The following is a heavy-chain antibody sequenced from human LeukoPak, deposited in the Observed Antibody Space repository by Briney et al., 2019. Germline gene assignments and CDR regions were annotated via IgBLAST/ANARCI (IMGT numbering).Heavy chain of an antibody. V-gene: IGHV1-46*01. Sequence: ASVKVSCKASGYTFTRYYMHWVRQAPGQGLEWMGIIHPSSGSTSYAQKFEGRVTLTRDTSTSTVYMELISLRPEDTAVYYCARDSSTSSLADPWGQGTLVTVSS. D-gene: IGHD2-2*01. CDR2: IHPSSGST. CDR1: GYTFTRYY. CDR3: ARDSSTSSLADP. J-gene: IGHJ5*02.